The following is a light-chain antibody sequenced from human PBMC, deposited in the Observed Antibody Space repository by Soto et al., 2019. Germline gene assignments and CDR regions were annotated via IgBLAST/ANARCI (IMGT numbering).Light chain of an antibody. CDR3: QAWDSSTAV. Sequence: SYELTQPPSVSVSPGQTASITCSGDKLGDKYACWYQQKPGQSPVLVIYQDSQRPSGIPERFSASNSGNTATLTISGTQAMDEADYYCQAWDSSTAVFGGGTKVTVL. CDR2: QDS. V-gene: IGLV3-1*01. CDR1: KLGDKY. J-gene: IGLJ2*01.